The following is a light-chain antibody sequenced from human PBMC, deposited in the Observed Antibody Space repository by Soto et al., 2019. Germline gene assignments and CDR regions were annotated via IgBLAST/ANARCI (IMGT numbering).Light chain of an antibody. CDR2: DAS. CDR3: QQRSGWPRAT. J-gene: IGKJ5*01. Sequence: VLTQSPATLSLSPGESATLSCRASQSVGGYLTWYQHKPGQAPRLLIHDASIRAPGIPARFSASGFGSDIHLTISGIEAEDVAVYFCQQRSGWPRATVGQGTRLEI. V-gene: IGKV3-11*01. CDR1: QSVGGY.